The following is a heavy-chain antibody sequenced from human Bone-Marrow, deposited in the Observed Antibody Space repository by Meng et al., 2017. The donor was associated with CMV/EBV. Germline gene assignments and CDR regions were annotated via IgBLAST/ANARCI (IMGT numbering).Heavy chain of an antibody. CDR3: ATYLNNGRWLQPYFDY. CDR1: GYTFTGYY. Sequence: ASVKVSCKASGYTFTGYYMHWVRQAPGQGLEWMGWINPNSGGTNYAQKFQGRVTMTRDTSISTAYMELSRLRSDDTAVYYCATYLNNGRWLQPYFDYWAQGTLVTVPS. V-gene: IGHV1-2*02. CDR2: INPNSGGT. J-gene: IGHJ4*02. D-gene: IGHD5-24*01.